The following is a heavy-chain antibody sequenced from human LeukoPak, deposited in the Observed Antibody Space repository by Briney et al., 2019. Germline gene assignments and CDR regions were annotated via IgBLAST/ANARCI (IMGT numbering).Heavy chain of an antibody. D-gene: IGHD6-19*01. Sequence: PGGSLRLSCAASGFTFSSYAMGWVRQAPGKGLEWVSGISGSGGSTYSADSVKGRFTISRDNSKNTLYLQMNSLRAEDTAVYYCAKDSSSAAVAPFDYWGQGTLVTVSS. V-gene: IGHV3-23*01. CDR3: AKDSSSAAVAPFDY. CDR2: ISGSGGST. J-gene: IGHJ4*02. CDR1: GFTFSSYA.